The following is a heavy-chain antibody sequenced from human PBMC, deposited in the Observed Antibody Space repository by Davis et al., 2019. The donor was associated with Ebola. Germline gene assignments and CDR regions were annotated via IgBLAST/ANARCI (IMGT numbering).Heavy chain of an antibody. CDR2: INTNTGNP. V-gene: IGHV7-4-1*02. D-gene: IGHD2-15*01. CDR1: GYTFTSYA. Sequence: AASVKVSCKASGYTFTSYAMHWVRQAPGQGLEWMGWINTNTGNPTYAQGFTGRFVFSLDTSVSTAYLQISSLKAEDTAVYYCARGVVVVVAATRGYGMDVWGQGTTVIVSS. J-gene: IGHJ6*02. CDR3: ARGVVVVVAATRGYGMDV.